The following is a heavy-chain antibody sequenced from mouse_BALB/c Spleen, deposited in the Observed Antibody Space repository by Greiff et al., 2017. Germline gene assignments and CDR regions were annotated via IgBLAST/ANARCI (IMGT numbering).Heavy chain of an antibody. Sequence: EVHLVESGPSLVKPSQTLSLTCSVTGDSITSGYWNWIRKFPGNKLEYMGYISYSGSAYYNPSLKSRISITRDTSKNQYYLQLNSVTTEDTATYYCARSGDGNYLDWYFDVWGAGTTVTVSS. CDR2: ISYSGSA. CDR3: ARSGDGNYLDWYFDV. V-gene: IGHV3-8*02. CDR1: GDSITSGY. D-gene: IGHD2-1*01. J-gene: IGHJ1*01.